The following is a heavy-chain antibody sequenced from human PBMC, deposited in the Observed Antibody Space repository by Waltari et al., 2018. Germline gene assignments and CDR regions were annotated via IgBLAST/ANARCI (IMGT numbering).Heavy chain of an antibody. CDR1: GGSISSYY. Sequence: QVQLQASGPGLVKPSETLSLTCTVAGGSISSYYWRWIRQPAGTGLEWIGRIYTSGSTNYNPSLKSRVTMSVDTSKNQFSLKLSSVTAADTAVYYCARDSDCSSTSCYSQGWFDPWGQGTLVTVSS. J-gene: IGHJ5*02. CDR3: ARDSDCSSTSCYSQGWFDP. D-gene: IGHD2-2*01. CDR2: IYTSGST. V-gene: IGHV4-4*07.